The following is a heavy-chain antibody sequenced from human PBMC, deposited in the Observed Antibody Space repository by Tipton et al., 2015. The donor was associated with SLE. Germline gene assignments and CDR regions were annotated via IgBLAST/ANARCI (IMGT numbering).Heavy chain of an antibody. J-gene: IGHJ5*02. CDR3: AREPAASGWFDP. D-gene: IGHD2-2*01. V-gene: IGHV4-59*02. CDR1: GDSVSSYY. CDR2: VYYSGST. Sequence: LRLSCTVSGDSVSSYYWSWIRQPPGRGLEWIGYVYYSGSTNYNPSLKSRVTISIDTSRNQFSLKLSPVTAADTAVYYCAREPAASGWFDPWGQGTLVTVSS.